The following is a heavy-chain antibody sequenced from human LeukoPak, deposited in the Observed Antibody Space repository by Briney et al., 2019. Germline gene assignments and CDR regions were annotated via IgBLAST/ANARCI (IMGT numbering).Heavy chain of an antibody. CDR3: ARSGYPDY. D-gene: IGHD1-1*01. J-gene: IGHJ4*02. CDR1: GGTFSSYA. V-gene: IGHV1-69*04. CDR2: IIPILGIA. Sequence: SVKVSCKASGGTFSSYAISWVRQAPGQGLEWMGRIIPILGIANYAQKFQGRVTITAYKSTSTAYMELSSLRSEDTAVYYCARSGYPDYWGQGTLVTVSS.